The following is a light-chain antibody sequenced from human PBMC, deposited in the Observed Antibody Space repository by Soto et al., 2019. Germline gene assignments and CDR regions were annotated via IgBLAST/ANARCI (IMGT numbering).Light chain of an antibody. J-gene: IGKJ1*01. CDR2: TAS. V-gene: IGKV1-39*01. CDR1: QSINYY. CDR3: QQSYSTPRT. Sequence: DIQMTQSPSSLSASVGDRVIITCRASQSINYYLNWYQLKPGKAPKLLIYTASSLQSGVPSRFSGSGSGTDFTLTISSLQPEDVASYFCQQSYSTPRTFGQGTKVEIK.